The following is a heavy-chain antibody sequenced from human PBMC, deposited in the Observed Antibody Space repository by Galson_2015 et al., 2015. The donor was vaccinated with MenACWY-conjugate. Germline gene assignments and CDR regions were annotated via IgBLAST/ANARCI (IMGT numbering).Heavy chain of an antibody. CDR3: ARVGYGESVTPDDY. CDR2: MTSSSSTI. Sequence: SLRLSCAASGFSLSRYSMNWVRQAPGKGLEWISYMTSSSSTIYYADSVKGRFTISRDNAKNSLYLQMNSLRAEDTAVYYCARVGYGESVTPDDYWGRGTLVTVSS. CDR1: GFSLSRYS. D-gene: IGHD4-17*01. J-gene: IGHJ4*02. V-gene: IGHV3-48*04.